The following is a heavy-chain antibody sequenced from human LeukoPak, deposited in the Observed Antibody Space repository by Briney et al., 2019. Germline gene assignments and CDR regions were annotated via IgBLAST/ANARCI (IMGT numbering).Heavy chain of an antibody. D-gene: IGHD6-6*01. J-gene: IGHJ5*02. CDR2: MNPNSGNT. CDR1: GYTFTSYD. Sequence: GASVKVSCKASGYTFTSYDINWVRQATGQGLEWMGWMNPNSGNTGYAQKFQGRVTMTRNTSISTAYMELSSLRSEDTAVYYCASSPRFWQLVPPYWFDPWGQGTLVTVSS. V-gene: IGHV1-8*01. CDR3: ASSPRFWQLVPPYWFDP.